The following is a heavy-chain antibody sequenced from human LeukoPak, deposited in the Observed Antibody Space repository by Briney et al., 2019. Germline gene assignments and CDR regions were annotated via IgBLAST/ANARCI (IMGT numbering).Heavy chain of an antibody. CDR1: GYTFTSYD. V-gene: IGHV1-8*01. J-gene: IGHJ4*02. Sequence: ASVKVSCKASGYTFTSYDINWVRQATRQGLEWMGWMNPNSGNTGYAQKFQGRVTMTRNTSISTAYMELSSLRSEDTAVYYCASGPGDSGSELDYWGQGTLVTVSS. CDR2: MNPNSGNT. CDR3: ASGPGDSGSELDY. D-gene: IGHD1-26*01.